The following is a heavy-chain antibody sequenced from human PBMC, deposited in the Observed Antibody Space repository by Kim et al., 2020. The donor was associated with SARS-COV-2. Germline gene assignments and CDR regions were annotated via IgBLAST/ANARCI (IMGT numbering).Heavy chain of an antibody. V-gene: IGHV3-7*01. J-gene: IGHJ4*02. D-gene: IGHD6-13*01. CDR1: GLTFSSYW. CDR2: IKQDGSDK. CDR3: ASDPYSRTAY. Sequence: GGSLRLSCAASGLTFSSYWMSWVRQAPGKGLEWVANIKQDGSDKNYVDSVKGRSTISRNNAKNSLFLEMNSLRAEDTAVYYCASDPYSRTAYWGRGTLVTVSS.